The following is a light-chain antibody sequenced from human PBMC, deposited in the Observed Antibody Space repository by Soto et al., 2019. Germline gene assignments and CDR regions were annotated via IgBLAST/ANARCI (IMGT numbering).Light chain of an antibody. CDR1: QSVSSN. CDR3: QQRSNWPIT. V-gene: IGKV3-15*01. CDR2: GAS. Sequence: EIVMTQSPATLSVSPGERATLSCRASQSVSSNLAWYQQKPGQAPRLLIYGASTRATGIPARFSGSGSGTDFTLTISSLEPEDFAVYYCQQRSNWPITFGQGTRLEI. J-gene: IGKJ5*01.